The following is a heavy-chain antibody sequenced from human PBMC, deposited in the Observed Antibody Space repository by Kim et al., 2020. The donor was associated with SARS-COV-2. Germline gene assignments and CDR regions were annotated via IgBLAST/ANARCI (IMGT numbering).Heavy chain of an antibody. CDR2: ISYEGSKK. J-gene: IGHJ6*02. D-gene: IGHD3-16*01. CDR3: AKDKSFCMITFGGESGGIDV. V-gene: IGHV3-30*18. CDR1: GFNFNNFG. Sequence: GGSLRLSCAASGFNFNNFGMHWVRQAPGKGLEWVAFISYEGSKKYYADSLKGRFTISRDSSKNTLFLQMNSLRPEDTAVYFCAKDKSFCMITFGGESGGIDVWGRGTTVTVSS.